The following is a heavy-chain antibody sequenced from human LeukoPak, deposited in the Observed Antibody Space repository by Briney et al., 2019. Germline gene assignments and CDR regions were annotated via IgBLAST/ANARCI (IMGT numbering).Heavy chain of an antibody. CDR1: GDSVSSISVA. CDR2: TTYRSKWNN. CDR3: SLARSEYHYGLDV. Sequence: SQTLSLTCAISGDSVSSISVAWNWISPSTWRGLEWRGWTTYRSKWNNEHSISVKSRITSSPDTSKNQFSVQLTSVPPEDTGVYYCSLARSEYHYGLDVWGRGTTVTVSS. J-gene: IGHJ6*01. V-gene: IGHV6-1*01.